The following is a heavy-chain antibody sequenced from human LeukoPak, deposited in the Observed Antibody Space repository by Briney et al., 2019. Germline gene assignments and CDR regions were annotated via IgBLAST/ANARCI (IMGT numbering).Heavy chain of an antibody. V-gene: IGHV3-33*01. CDR3: AREIFGSGSYPDY. J-gene: IGHJ4*02. CDR2: IWHDASHT. D-gene: IGHD3-10*01. Sequence: GRSLRLSCAASGFSFSTYAMHWVRRAPGKGLEWLALIWHDASHTFYTDSVKGRFTLSRDNSKHTVYLKMHRLGGEDTAVYYCAREIFGSGSYPDYWGQGTLVSVSS. CDR1: GFSFSTYA.